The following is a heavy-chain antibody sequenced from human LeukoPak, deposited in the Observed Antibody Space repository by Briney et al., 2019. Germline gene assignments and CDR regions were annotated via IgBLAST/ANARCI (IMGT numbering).Heavy chain of an antibody. CDR1: GDTFSSYT. J-gene: IGHJ4*02. CDR3: ARGGGEYSSSSPFDY. Sequence: SVKVSCKASGDTFSSYTINWVRQAPGQGLEWMGGIIPILGTANYAQKFQGRVTITADESTSTAYMALSSLRYEDTAVYYCARGGGEYSSSSPFDYWGQGTLVTVSS. V-gene: IGHV1-69*13. D-gene: IGHD6-6*01. CDR2: IIPILGTA.